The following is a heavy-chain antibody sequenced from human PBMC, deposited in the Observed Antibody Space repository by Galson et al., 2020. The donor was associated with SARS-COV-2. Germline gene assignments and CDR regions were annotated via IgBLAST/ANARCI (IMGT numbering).Heavy chain of an antibody. V-gene: IGHV3-23*01. D-gene: IGHD2-15*01. J-gene: IGHJ6*02. CDR2: VSGSGGTT. Sequence: GGSLRLSCAASGFSFNIYVMSWVRQAPGRGLEWVSGVSGSGGTTYYADSVKGRFTISRDNSKKTMYMLMNSLRAEDTAVYYCVKDLREDCSGSSCTYYYEGMDVWGQGTTVTVSS. CDR1: GFSFNIYV. CDR3: VKDLREDCSGSSCTYYYEGMDV.